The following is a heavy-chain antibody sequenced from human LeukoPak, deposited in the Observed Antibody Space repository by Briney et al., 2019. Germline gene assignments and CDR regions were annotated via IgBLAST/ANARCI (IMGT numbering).Heavy chain of an antibody. J-gene: IGHJ4*02. D-gene: IGHD3-3*01. V-gene: IGHV3-23*01. Sequence: PGGSLRLSCAASGFTFSSYAMSWVRQAPGKGVEWVSDISGSGGRTHYAESVKGRFTISRDNSKNTLYLQMNSLRAEDTAVYYCANLGDFWSGYSGYWGQGTLVTVSS. CDR2: ISGSGGRT. CDR3: ANLGDFWSGYSGY. CDR1: GFTFSSYA.